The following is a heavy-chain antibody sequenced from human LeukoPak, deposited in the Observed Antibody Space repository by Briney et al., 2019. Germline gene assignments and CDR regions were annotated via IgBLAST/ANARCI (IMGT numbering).Heavy chain of an antibody. V-gene: IGHV1-2*02. D-gene: IGHD4-17*01. CDR1: GYTFTGYY. J-gene: IGHJ4*02. Sequence: ASVKVSCKASGYTFTGYYMHWVRQAPGQGLEWMGWINPNSGGTNYAQKFQGRVTMTRDTSISTAYMELSRLRSDDTAVYYCARAYGDYPYFDYWGQGTLVTVSS. CDR3: ARAYGDYPYFDY. CDR2: INPNSGGT.